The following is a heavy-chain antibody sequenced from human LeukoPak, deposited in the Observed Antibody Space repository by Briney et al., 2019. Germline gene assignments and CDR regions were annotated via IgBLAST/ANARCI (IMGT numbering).Heavy chain of an antibody. J-gene: IGHJ6*03. CDR3: ARDVQQLVETGYYYYYMDV. CDR2: IYTSGST. Sequence: SETLSLTCTVSGGSISSYYWSWIRQPAGKGLEWIGRIYTSGSTNYNPSLKSRVTMSVDTSKNQFSLKLSSVTAADTAVYYCARDVQQLVETGYYYYYMDVWGKGTTVTVSS. D-gene: IGHD6-6*01. CDR1: GGSISSYY. V-gene: IGHV4-4*07.